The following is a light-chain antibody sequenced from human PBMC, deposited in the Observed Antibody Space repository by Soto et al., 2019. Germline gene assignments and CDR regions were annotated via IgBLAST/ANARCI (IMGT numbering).Light chain of an antibody. Sequence: DIPMTQSPSTLSASVGDRVTITCRASQSISVWLAWYQQKAGKAPNRLIYKASRLESGVPSRFSGSGSETEFTLTLSGLQPGDSATYYCQQYNSYSPTFGQGTNVEV. J-gene: IGKJ1*01. V-gene: IGKV1-5*03. CDR3: QQYNSYSPT. CDR1: QSISVW. CDR2: KAS.